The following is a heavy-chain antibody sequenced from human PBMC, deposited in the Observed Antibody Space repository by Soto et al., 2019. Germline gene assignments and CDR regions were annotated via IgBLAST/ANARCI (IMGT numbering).Heavy chain of an antibody. Sequence: EVQLVESGGGLVQPGGSLSLSCATSGFTFSDHYMDWVRQAPGKGPEWVGRIRNKENGYTIEYAESVKGRFIVSRDNLENSLHLQMTSLRTEDTAVYYCVREPQLTSGTAFDYWGQGTLVTVSS. CDR3: VREPQLTSGTAFDY. D-gene: IGHD4-17*01. CDR2: IRNKENGYTI. CDR1: GFTFSDHY. J-gene: IGHJ4*02. V-gene: IGHV3-72*01.